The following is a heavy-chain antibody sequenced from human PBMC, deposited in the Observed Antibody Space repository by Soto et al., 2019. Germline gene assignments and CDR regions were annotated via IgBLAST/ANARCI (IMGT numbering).Heavy chain of an antibody. CDR1: GFTFDDYA. CDR2: ISWNSGAI. J-gene: IGHJ4*02. V-gene: IGHV3-9*01. CDR3: ATAMSPDLLAGVDC. Sequence: EVQLVESGGGWVQPGRSLRLSCAVSGFTFDDYAMHWVRQAPGEGLEWVSGISWNSGAIGYADSVKGRFTVLRDNAKSTMYLQMTSLRTKATALYYCATAMSPDLLAGVDCWAQGTLVTVSS.